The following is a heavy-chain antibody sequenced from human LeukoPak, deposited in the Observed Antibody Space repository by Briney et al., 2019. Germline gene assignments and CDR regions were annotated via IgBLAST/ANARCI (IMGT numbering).Heavy chain of an antibody. J-gene: IGHJ6*02. Sequence: GRSLRLSCAASGFTFSSYSMNWVRQAPGKGLEWVSSISSSSSYIYYADSVKGRFTISRDNAKNSLYLQMNSLRAEDTAVYYCARDAYGSGSYYRHYYGMDVWGQGTTVIVSS. CDR2: ISSSSSYI. CDR3: ARDAYGSGSYYRHYYGMDV. V-gene: IGHV3-21*01. CDR1: GFTFSSYS. D-gene: IGHD3-10*01.